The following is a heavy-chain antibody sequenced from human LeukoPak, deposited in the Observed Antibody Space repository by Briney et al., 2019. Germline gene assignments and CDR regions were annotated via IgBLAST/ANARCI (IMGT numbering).Heavy chain of an antibody. Sequence: GASVTVSCQASGYSFTSYDINWVRQATGQGLEWMGWMNPNSGNTGYAQKFQSRGTMTRNISIGTAYCELSSLRSEDMGVYYCARGKREARYYYYYMDVGGKGNTVTVSS. CDR2: MNPNSGNT. J-gene: IGHJ6*03. CDR3: ARGKREARYYYYYMDV. V-gene: IGHV1-8*01. CDR1: GYSFTSYD. D-gene: IGHD5-24*01.